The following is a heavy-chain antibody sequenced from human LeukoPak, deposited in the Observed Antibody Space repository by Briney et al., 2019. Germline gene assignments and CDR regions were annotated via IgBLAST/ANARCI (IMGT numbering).Heavy chain of an antibody. D-gene: IGHD2-2*01. J-gene: IGHJ3*01. CDR3: AGRGSSSGTFDV. CDR1: GGSISSSSYY. V-gene: IGHV4-39*01. CDR2: IYYSGST. Sequence: PLETLSLTCTVSGGSISSSSYYWGWIRQPPGKGLEWIGSIYYSGSTYYNPSLKSRVTISVDTSKNQFSLKLSSVTAADTALYYCAGRGSSSGTFDVWGPGTFVTVSS.